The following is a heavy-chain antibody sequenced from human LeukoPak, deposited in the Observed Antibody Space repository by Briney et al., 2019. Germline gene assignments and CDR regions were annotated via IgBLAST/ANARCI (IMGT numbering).Heavy chain of an antibody. CDR1: GGSISSYY. V-gene: IGHV4-59*08. CDR2: IYYSGST. J-gene: IGHJ6*02. Sequence: ASETLSLTCTVSGGSISSYYWSWIRQPPGKGLEWIGYIYYSGSTNYNPSLKSRVTISVDTSKNQFSLRLTSVTAADTALYYCARHSYNYYGLDVWGQGTTITVSS. CDR3: ARHSYNYYGLDV.